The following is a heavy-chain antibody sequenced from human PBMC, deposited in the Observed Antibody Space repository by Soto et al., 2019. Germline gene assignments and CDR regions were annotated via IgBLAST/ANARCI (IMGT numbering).Heavy chain of an antibody. Sequence: ACLRLSCAPSGFSFRTYSMNWVREAPGKGLEWVSFISGSSSNIYYADSVKGRFTISRDNSKNSLYLQMNSLRDEDTSVYYCARDRDGYNYGSLDFWGQGTLVTVSS. CDR3: ARDRDGYNYGSLDF. CDR2: ISGSSSNI. V-gene: IGHV3-48*02. D-gene: IGHD5-12*01. J-gene: IGHJ4*02. CDR1: GFSFRTYS.